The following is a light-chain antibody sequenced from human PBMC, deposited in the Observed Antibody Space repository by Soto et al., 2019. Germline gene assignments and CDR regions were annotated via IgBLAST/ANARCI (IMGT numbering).Light chain of an antibody. J-gene: IGKJ5*01. Sequence: SVLTEAPGTLSLSQGKRATLSFGASQSVSSSYLAWYQPKPGQAPRLLIYGASSRATGLPDRFSGSGSGTDFTLTISRLEPEDFAVYYCQQYGSSPITFGQGTRLEI. CDR1: QSVSSSY. CDR2: GAS. V-gene: IGKV3-20*01. CDR3: QQYGSSPIT.